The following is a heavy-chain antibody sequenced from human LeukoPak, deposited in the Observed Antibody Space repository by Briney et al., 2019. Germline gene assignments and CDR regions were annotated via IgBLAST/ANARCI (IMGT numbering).Heavy chain of an antibody. CDR1: GFTFSSYG. V-gene: IGHV3-33*05. CDR2: ISYDGSNK. Sequence: GGSLRPSCAASGFTFSSYGMHWVRQAPGKGLEWVAVISYDGSNKYYADSVKGRFTISRDNAKNSLYLQMNSLRAEDTAVYYCARDRGEWEFDYWGQGTLVTVSS. CDR3: ARDRGEWEFDY. D-gene: IGHD1-26*01. J-gene: IGHJ4*02.